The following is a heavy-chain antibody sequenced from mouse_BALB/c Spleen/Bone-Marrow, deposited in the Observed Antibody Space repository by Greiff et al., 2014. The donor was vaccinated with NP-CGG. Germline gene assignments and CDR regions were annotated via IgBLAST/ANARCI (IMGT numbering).Heavy chain of an antibody. D-gene: IGHD2-1*01. CDR3: ARGLWGNYYFDY. V-gene: IGHV1S29*02. CDR1: GYTFTDYN. Sequence: EVQRVESGPELVKPGASVKMSCKASGYTFTDYNIHWVKQSHGKSLEWIGYIYPYNGVTGYNQKFKTKATLTVDNSSITAYMELRSLTSEDSAVYYCARGLWGNYYFDYWGQGTTLTVSS. J-gene: IGHJ2*01. CDR2: IYPYNGVT.